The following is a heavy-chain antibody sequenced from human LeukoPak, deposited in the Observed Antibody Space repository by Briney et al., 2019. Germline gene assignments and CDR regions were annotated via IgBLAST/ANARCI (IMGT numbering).Heavy chain of an antibody. J-gene: IGHJ4*01. D-gene: IGHD6-13*01. CDR1: GGSFSGYY. CDR3: GGGGAIAAAGVDY. Sequence: SETLSLTCAVYGGSFSGYYWSWIRQPPGKGLEWIGEINHSGSTNYNPSLKSRVTISVDTSKNQLSLRLSSVTAADTAVYYCGGGGAIAAAGVDYWGHGTLVTVSS. CDR2: INHSGST. V-gene: IGHV4-34*01.